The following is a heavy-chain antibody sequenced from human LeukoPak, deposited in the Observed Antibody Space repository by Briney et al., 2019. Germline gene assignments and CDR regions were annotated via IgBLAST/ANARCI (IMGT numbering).Heavy chain of an antibody. D-gene: IGHD6-19*01. CDR2: ISSSSSTI. J-gene: IGHJ6*03. V-gene: IGHV3-48*01. CDR1: GFTFGSYS. Sequence: PGGSLRLSCAASGFTFGSYSMNWVRQAPGKGLEWVSYISSSSSTIYYADSVKGRFTISRDNAKNSLYLQMNSLRAEDTAVYYCAKMVYSSGWYSDYYYYYMDVWGKGTTVTVSS. CDR3: AKMVYSSGWYSDYYYYYMDV.